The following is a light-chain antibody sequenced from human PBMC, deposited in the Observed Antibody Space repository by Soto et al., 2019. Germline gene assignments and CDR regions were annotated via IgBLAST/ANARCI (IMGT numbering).Light chain of an antibody. J-gene: IGKJ5*01. V-gene: IGKV3-11*01. Sequence: EIVLTQSPATLSLSPGERATLSCRASQSVTRYLAWYQQKPGQAPRFLIFDASNRATGVPARFSGSGSGTDFTLTISSLEPEDVAVYYCQQRDTWPITFGHGTRLQIK. CDR3: QQRDTWPIT. CDR2: DAS. CDR1: QSVTRY.